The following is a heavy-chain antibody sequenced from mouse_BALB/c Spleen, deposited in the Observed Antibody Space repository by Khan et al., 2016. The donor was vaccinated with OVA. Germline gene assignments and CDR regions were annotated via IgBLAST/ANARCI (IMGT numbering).Heavy chain of an antibody. Sequence: LQQSGSELVRPGASVKLSCKASGYTFTSYWMHWVKQRPGQGLEWIGDIYPGSGSTNYDEKFKSKATLTVDTSSSPAYIQLSSLASEDYAVYYWTRWSYWFAYWGQGTLVTVSA. J-gene: IGHJ3*01. V-gene: IGHV1S22*01. CDR3: TRWSYWFAY. CDR2: IYPGSGST. CDR1: GYTFTSYW. D-gene: IGHD2-12*01.